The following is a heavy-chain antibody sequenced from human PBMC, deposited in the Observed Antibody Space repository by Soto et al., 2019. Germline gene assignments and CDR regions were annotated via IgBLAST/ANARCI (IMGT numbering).Heavy chain of an antibody. CDR1: GFTVSSNY. CDR3: ARNGDSSDYRGWFDP. CDR2: IYSGGTT. J-gene: IGHJ5*02. Sequence: EVQLVESGGGLVQPGGSLRLSCAASGFTVSSNYMSWVRQAPGKGLEWVSVIYSGGTTYYADSVKGRFTISRDNSKNTLSIQMTSLRAEATAVYYCARNGDSSDYRGWFDPWGQGTLVTVSS. V-gene: IGHV3-66*01. D-gene: IGHD3-22*01.